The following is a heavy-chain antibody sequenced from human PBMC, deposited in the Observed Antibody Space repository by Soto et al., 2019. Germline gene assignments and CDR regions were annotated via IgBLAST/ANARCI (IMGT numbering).Heavy chain of an antibody. CDR1: GYMFTSYY. CDR3: PRGMITVTPDAFDI. Sequence: ASVKFSCKAPGYMFTSYYMHWVRQAPGQVLECMVIINPSGGITSYXXKFQGRVXXTRDTSTSTVXMELSSLRSEDTAVYYCPRGMITVTPDAFDIXX. V-gene: IGHV1-46*01. D-gene: IGHD4-17*01. CDR2: INPSGGIT. J-gene: IGHJ3*02.